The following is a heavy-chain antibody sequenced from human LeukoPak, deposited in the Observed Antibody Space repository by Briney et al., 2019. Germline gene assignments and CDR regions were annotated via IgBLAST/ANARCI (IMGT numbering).Heavy chain of an antibody. CDR3: AKTGILTGYYES. J-gene: IGHJ5*02. Sequence: PEGSLRLSCAASGFTFSSYAMSWVRQAPGKGLEWVSAISGSGGSTYYADSVKGRFTISRDNSKNTLYLQMNSLRAEDTAVYYCAKTGILTGYYESWGQGTLVTVSS. V-gene: IGHV3-23*01. D-gene: IGHD3-9*01. CDR1: GFTFSSYA. CDR2: ISGSGGST.